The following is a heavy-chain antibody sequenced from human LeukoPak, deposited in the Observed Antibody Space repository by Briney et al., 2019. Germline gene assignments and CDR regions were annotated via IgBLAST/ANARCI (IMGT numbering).Heavy chain of an antibody. V-gene: IGHV1-18*01. CDR2: ISGYNGNT. D-gene: IGHD2-15*01. J-gene: IGHJ4*02. CDR1: GYTFTSYG. CDR3: ARGPYCSGGTCYSQYFDC. Sequence: ASVKVSCKASGYTFTSYGISWVRQAPGQGLEWMGWISGYNGNTHSAQKLQGRVTMTTDTSTSTAYMELRSLRSDDTAVYYCARGPYCSGGTCYSQYFDCWGQGTLVTVSS.